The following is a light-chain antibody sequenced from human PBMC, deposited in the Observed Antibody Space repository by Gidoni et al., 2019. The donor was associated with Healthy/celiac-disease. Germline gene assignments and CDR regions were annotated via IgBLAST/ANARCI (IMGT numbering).Light chain of an antibody. J-gene: IGKJ2*01. CDR2: AAS. CDR3: QQLNGYT. CDR1: QGISSY. Sequence: DIQLTQSPSFLSASVGDRVTITCRASQGISSYLAWYQQKPGKAPKLLIYAASTLQSGVPSRFSGSGSGTEFTLTISSLQPEDFATYYCQQLNGYTFXQXTKLEIK. V-gene: IGKV1-9*01.